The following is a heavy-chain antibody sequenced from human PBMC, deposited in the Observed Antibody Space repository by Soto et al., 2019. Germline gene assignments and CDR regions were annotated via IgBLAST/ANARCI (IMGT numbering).Heavy chain of an antibody. D-gene: IGHD6-6*01. CDR1: GFTFSSYS. Sequence: EVQLVESGGGLVKPGGSLRLSCAASGFTFSSYSMNWVRQAPGKGLEWVSSISSSSSYIYYADSVKGRFTISRDNAKNSLYQQMNSLRAEDTAVYYRAGDRSSSSPWAPDYWGQGTLVTVSS. V-gene: IGHV3-21*01. CDR2: ISSSSSYI. CDR3: AGDRSSSSPWAPDY. J-gene: IGHJ4*02.